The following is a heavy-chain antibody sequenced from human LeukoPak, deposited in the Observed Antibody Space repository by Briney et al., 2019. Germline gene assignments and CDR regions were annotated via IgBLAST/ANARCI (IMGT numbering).Heavy chain of an antibody. Sequence: GGSLRLSCAASGFTFSSYAMSWVRQAPGKGLEWVSAISGSAGSTYYADSVKGRFTISRDNSKNTLYLQMNSLRAEDTAVYYCAKVMYYYGSGNETDYWGQGTLVTVSS. D-gene: IGHD3-10*01. CDR3: AKVMYYYGSGNETDY. V-gene: IGHV3-23*01. J-gene: IGHJ4*02. CDR1: GFTFSSYA. CDR2: ISGSAGST.